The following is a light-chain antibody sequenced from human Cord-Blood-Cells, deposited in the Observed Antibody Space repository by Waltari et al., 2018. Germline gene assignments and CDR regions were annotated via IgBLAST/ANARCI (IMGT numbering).Light chain of an antibody. Sequence: QSALTQPASVSGSPGQSIPISCPGPSSDVGSYNLVSWYQQHPGKAPKLMIYEGSKRPSGVSNRFSGSKSGNTASLTISGLQAEDEADYYCCSYAGSVVFGGGTKLTVL. CDR1: SSDVGSYNL. V-gene: IGLV2-23*01. CDR3: CSYAGSVV. J-gene: IGLJ2*01. CDR2: EGS.